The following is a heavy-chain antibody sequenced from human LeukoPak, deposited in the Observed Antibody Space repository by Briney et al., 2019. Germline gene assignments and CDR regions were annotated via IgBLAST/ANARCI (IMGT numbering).Heavy chain of an antibody. CDR3: RPSGYYVY. CDR1: GFTLSSYA. V-gene: IGHV3-23*01. D-gene: IGHD3-22*01. J-gene: IGHJ4*02. CDR2: ISGNAGST. Sequence: PGGSLRLSCTASGFTLSSYAMSWVRQAPGKGLEWVSLISGNAGSTYYADSVKGRFTISRDITKNTLYLQMNSLRAEDTAVYYCRPSGYYVYWGQGTLVTVSS.